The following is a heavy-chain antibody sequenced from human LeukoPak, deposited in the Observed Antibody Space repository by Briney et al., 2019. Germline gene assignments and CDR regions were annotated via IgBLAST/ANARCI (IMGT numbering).Heavy chain of an antibody. CDR1: GYTFTSYG. D-gene: IGHD3-10*01. CDR3: ARDLGLSFGSGDDAFDI. V-gene: IGHV1-18*01. J-gene: IGHJ3*02. CDR2: ISGFNGNA. Sequence: GASVKVSCKASGYTFTSYGISWVRQAPGQGLEWMGWISGFNGNAIYAQKFQGRVTMTTDTSTNTTYMELRSLRSVNTAVYYCARDLGLSFGSGDDAFDIWGQGTMVTVSS.